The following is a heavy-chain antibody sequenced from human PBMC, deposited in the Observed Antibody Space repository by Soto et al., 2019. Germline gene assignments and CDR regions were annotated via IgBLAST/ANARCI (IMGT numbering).Heavy chain of an antibody. CDR1: GFTFSSYA. D-gene: IGHD6-25*01. CDR3: AKDALDGSFDY. CDR2: ISGSGGST. J-gene: IGHJ4*02. V-gene: IGHV3-23*01. Sequence: GESLKISCAASGFTFSSYAMSWVRQAPGKGLEWVSAISGSGGSTYYADSVKGRFTISRDNSKNTLYLQMNSLRAEDTAVYYCAKDALDGSFDYWGQGTLVTVSS.